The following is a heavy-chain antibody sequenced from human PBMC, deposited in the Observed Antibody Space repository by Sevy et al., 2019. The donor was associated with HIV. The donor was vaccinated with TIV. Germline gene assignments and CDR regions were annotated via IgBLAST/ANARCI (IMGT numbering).Heavy chain of an antibody. CDR3: ARSGLRYFDWLPGGYFDY. CDR1: GYSFTSYW. V-gene: IGHV5-51*01. CDR2: IYPGDSDT. D-gene: IGHD3-9*01. Sequence: GESLKISCKGSGYSFTSYWIGWVRQMPGKGLEWMGIIYPGDSDTRYSPSFQGQVTISADKSISTAYLQWSSLMASDTAMYYCARSGLRYFDWLPGGYFDYWGQGTLVTVSS. J-gene: IGHJ4*02.